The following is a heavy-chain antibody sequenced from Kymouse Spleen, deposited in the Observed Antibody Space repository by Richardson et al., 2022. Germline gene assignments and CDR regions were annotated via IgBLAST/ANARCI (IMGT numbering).Heavy chain of an antibody. CDR1: GFTFSNAW. V-gene: IGHV3-15*01. D-gene: IGHD2-2*02. J-gene: IGHJ4*02. CDR2: IKSKTDGGTT. CDR3: TTGVVPAAIFDY. Sequence: EVQLVESGGGLVKPGGSLRLSCAASGFTFSNAWMSWVRQAPGKGLEWVGRIKSKTDGGTTDYAAPVKGRFTISRDDSKNTLYLQMNSLKTEDTAVYYCTTGVVPAAIFDYWGQGTLVTVSS.